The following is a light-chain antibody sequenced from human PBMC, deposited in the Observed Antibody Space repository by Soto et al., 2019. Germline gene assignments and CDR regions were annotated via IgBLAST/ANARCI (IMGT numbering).Light chain of an antibody. CDR2: EVS. CDR3: SSYAGSNDRWV. Sequence: QSALTQPPSASGSPGQSVTISCTGTSSDIGAYNYASWYQQHPGKAPKLMIHEVSKRPSGVPDRFSGSKSGNTASLTVSGLQAEDEADYYCSSYAGSNDRWVFGGGTKVTVL. V-gene: IGLV2-8*01. CDR1: SSDIGAYNY. J-gene: IGLJ3*02.